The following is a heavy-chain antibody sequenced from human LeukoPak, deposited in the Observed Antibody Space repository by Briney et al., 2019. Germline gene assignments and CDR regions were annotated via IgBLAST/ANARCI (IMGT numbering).Heavy chain of an antibody. CDR1: GYSISSGYY. V-gene: IGHV4-38-2*02. Sequence: SETLSLTCTVSGYSISSGYYWGWIRQPPGRGLEWMGTIYHSGSTYYNPSLKSRVTISVDTSKNQFSLKLSSVTAADTAVYYCARDSGDGYRPWGQGTLVTVSS. CDR2: IYHSGST. J-gene: IGHJ5*02. D-gene: IGHD5-24*01. CDR3: ARDSGDGYRP.